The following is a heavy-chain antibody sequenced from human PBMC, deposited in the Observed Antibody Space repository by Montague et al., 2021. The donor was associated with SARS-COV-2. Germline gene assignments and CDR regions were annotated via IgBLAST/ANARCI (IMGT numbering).Heavy chain of an antibody. Sequence: TLSLTCTVSGDSISSGTHYWSWIRPPAGKGLEWIGRIYTSGGTNYNPPIKSRVTISVDTTNNQFSLNLSSVTAADTAVYYCARVGGNGYRFFDYWGQGSLVTVSS. CDR2: IYTSGGT. J-gene: IGHJ4*02. D-gene: IGHD1-1*01. CDR3: ARVGGNGYRFFDY. CDR1: GDSISSGTHY. V-gene: IGHV4-61*02.